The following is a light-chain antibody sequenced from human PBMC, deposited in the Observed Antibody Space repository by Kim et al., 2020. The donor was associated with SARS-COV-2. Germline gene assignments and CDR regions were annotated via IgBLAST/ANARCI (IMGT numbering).Light chain of an antibody. V-gene: IGKV3-15*01. Sequence: VSPGERATLSCRASQSVSSNLAWYQQKPGQAPRLLIYGAPTRATGIPTGFSGSGSETEFTLTISSLHSEDFAVYFCQQYDTWPRTFGQGTKVDIK. J-gene: IGKJ1*01. CDR3: QQYDTWPRT. CDR1: QSVSSN. CDR2: GAP.